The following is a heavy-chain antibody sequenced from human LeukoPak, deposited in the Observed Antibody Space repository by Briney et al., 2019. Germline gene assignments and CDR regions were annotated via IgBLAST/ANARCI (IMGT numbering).Heavy chain of an antibody. CDR3: ARVGYSDAFDI. Sequence: PGRSLRLSCAASGFTFCSYAMHWVRQAPGKGLEWVAVISYDGSNKYYADSVKGRFTISRDNSKNTLYLQMNSLRAEDTAVYYCARVGYSDAFDIWGQGTMVTVSS. CDR2: ISYDGSNK. J-gene: IGHJ3*02. D-gene: IGHD5-18*01. CDR1: GFTFCSYA. V-gene: IGHV3-30-3*01.